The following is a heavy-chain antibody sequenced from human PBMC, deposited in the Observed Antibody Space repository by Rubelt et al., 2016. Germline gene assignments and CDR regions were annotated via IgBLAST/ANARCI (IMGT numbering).Heavy chain of an antibody. D-gene: IGHD1-1*01. CDR1: GFTFSNHA. CDR2: ISASGGDT. CDR3: ARDVHH. J-gene: IGHJ4*02. V-gene: IGHV3-23*04. Sequence: EVQLVESGGGLVQPGGSLRLSCAASGFTFSNHAMTWVRQAPGKGLERVSSISASGGDTYYADSVRGRLTVSRDNSKNTVFLQMNSLRAEDTAVYYCARDVHHWGQGTLVTVSS.